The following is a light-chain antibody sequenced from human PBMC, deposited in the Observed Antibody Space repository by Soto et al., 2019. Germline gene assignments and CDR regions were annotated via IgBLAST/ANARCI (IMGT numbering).Light chain of an antibody. CDR3: CLYIGATTDV. CDR2: EGH. J-gene: IGLJ1*01. Sequence: QSALAQPASVSGSPGQSITISCTGTSGFVGSFSLVSWYTQHPGKAPKVMISEGHRRPSGVPDRFSGSTSVYSASLTISGLQADDEADDYCCLYIGATTDVFGSGTKVTVL. V-gene: IGLV2-23*01. CDR1: SGFVGSFSL.